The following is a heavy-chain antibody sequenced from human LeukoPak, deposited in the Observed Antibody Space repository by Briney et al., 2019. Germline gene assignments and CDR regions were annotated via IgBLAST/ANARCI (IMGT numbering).Heavy chain of an antibody. D-gene: IGHD1-26*01. CDR1: GFTFTSSA. CDR2: IVVGSGNT. V-gene: IGHV1-58*02. Sequence: SVKVSCMASGFTFTSSAMQWVRQARGQRLEWIGWIVVGSGNTNYAQKFQERVTITRDMSTSTAYMELSSLRSEDTAVYYCAADASVGAAAVNNWFDPWGQGTLVTVSS. CDR3: AADASVGAAAVNNWFDP. J-gene: IGHJ5*02.